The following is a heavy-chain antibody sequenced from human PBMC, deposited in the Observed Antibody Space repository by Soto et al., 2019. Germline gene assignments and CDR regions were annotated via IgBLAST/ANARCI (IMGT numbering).Heavy chain of an antibody. V-gene: IGHV3-21*01. D-gene: IGHD1-26*01. J-gene: IGHJ4*02. CDR2: ISSSSSYI. CDR3: AREPKWEGWNFDY. CDR1: GFTFSSYS. Sequence: GGSLRLSCAASGFTFSSYSMNWVRQAPGKGLEWVSSISSSSSYIYYADSVKGRFTISRDNAKNSLYLQMNSLRAEDTAVYYCAREPKWEGWNFDYWGQGTLVTVSS.